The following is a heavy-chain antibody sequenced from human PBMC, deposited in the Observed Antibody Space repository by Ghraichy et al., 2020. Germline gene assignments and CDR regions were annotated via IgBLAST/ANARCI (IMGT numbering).Heavy chain of an antibody. J-gene: IGHJ4*02. CDR2: INHSGGT. D-gene: IGHD3-3*01. V-gene: IGHV4-34*01. CDR3: ARMRSFDSGGFLEALSRARGNPPSASLRYFDY. Sequence: SQTLSLTCDVYGESFSDYYWTWIRQFPGKGLEWIADINHSGGTNYNPSLKSRVTISLDTSKKQISLNLRSVTVADTAVYYCARMRSFDSGGFLEALSRARGNPPSASLRYFDYWGQGTLVTVSS. CDR1: GESFSDYY.